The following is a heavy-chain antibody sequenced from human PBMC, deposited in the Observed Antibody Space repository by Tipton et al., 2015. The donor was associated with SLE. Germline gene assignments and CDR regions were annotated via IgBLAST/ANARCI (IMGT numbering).Heavy chain of an antibody. CDR3: ARDREKLLDAFDI. CDR1: GYTFIGYY. D-gene: IGHD4-23*01. CDR2: IIPNSGGT. J-gene: IGHJ3*02. V-gene: IGHV1-2*02. Sequence: QSGAEVKKPGASVKVSCKASGYTFIGYYMHWVRQAPGQGLEWMGWIIPNSGGTNYAQNFQGRVTMTRDTSTSTAYMELSGLRSDDTAVYYCARDREKLLDAFDIWGQGTMVTVSS.